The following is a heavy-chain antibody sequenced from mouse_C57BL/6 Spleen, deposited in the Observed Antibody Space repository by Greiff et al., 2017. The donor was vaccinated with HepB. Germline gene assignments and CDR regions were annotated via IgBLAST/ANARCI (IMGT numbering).Heavy chain of an antibody. CDR2: INPSTGGT. Sequence: EVQLQQSGPELVKPGASVKISCKASGYSFTGYYMNWVKQSPEKSLEWIGEINPSTGGTTYNQKFKAKATLTVDKSSSTAYMQLKSLTSEDSAVYYCAAFLYDYDDYWGQVTTLTVSS. V-gene: IGHV1-42*01. CDR1: GYSFTGYY. J-gene: IGHJ2*01. CDR3: AAFLYDYDDY. D-gene: IGHD2-4*01.